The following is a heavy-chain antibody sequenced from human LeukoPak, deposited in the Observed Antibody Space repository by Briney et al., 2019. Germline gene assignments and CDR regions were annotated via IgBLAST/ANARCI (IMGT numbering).Heavy chain of an antibody. CDR2: VHTSGTT. CDR1: GDSMYSHY. CDR3: ARGDYYDGGGRNWFDP. J-gene: IGHJ5*02. D-gene: IGHD3-3*01. Sequence: SETLSLTCSVSGDSMYSHYWSFIRQAAGTGLEWIGRVHTSGTTYYNPSLKSRVTLSIDTSMNQFSLRLTSVTAADTAVYYCARGDYYDGGGRNWFDPWGQGTLVTVSS. V-gene: IGHV4-4*07.